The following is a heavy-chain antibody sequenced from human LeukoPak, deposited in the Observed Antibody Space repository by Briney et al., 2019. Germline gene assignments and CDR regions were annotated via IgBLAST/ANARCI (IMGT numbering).Heavy chain of an antibody. Sequence: SETLSLTCTVSGDSINGYYCRWIRQPPGKGLEWIGYIYSSGSTNYGPSLKRRVTMSVDTPKNQFSLKLSSVTAADTAVYYCVRGLKLWNALLFDYWGQGNLVTVSS. J-gene: IGHJ4*02. CDR2: IYSSGST. CDR3: VRGLKLWNALLFDY. CDR1: GDSINGYY. D-gene: IGHD1-1*01. V-gene: IGHV4-59*01.